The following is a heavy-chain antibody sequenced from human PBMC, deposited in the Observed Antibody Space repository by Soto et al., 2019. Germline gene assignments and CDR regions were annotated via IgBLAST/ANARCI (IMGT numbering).Heavy chain of an antibody. CDR3: ARGDSTDCSNGVCSFFYNHEMDF. CDR2: INPKSGGT. Sequence: SVKVSCKASGYSFTDYHIHWVRQAPGQGLEWLGRINPKSGGTSTAQKFQGWVTMTTDTSISTASMELTRLTSDDTAIYYCARGDSTDCSNGVCSFFYNHEMDFRGQ. CDR1: GYSFTDYH. J-gene: IGHJ6*02. V-gene: IGHV1-2*04. D-gene: IGHD2-8*01.